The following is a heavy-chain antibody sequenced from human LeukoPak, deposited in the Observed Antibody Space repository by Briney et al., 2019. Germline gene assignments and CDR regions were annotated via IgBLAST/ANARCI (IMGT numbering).Heavy chain of an antibody. D-gene: IGHD2-8*02. Sequence: ASVNVSCKASGYTFINYYIHWVRQAPGQGLEWMGRLNPNSGGTNYGQKFQGRVTMTRDTSISTVYMELSSLRSDDTAVYYCAREIAATGAAVDYWGQGTLVTVSS. V-gene: IGHV1-2*06. CDR3: AREIAATGAAVDY. J-gene: IGHJ4*02. CDR2: LNPNSGGT. CDR1: GYTFINYY.